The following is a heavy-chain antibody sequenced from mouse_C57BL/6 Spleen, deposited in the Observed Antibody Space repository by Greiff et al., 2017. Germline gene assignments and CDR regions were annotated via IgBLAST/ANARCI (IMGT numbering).Heavy chain of an antibody. D-gene: IGHD1-1*02. CDR3: ARGGRLWRFAY. J-gene: IGHJ3*01. CDR2: IDPSDSYT. V-gene: IGHV1-69*01. CDR1: GYTFTSYW. Sequence: QVQLQQPGAELVMPGASVKLSCKASGYTFTSYWMHWVKQRPGQGLEWIGEIDPSDSYTNYNQKFKGKSTLTVDKSSSTAYMQLSSLTSEDSAVYYCARGGRLWRFAYWGQGTLVTVSA.